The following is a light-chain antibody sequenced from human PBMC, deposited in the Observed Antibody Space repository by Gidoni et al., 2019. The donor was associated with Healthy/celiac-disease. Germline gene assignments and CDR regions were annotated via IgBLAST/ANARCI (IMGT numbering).Light chain of an antibody. J-gene: IGKJ1*01. CDR1: QRVSSNY. CDR3: QQYDSSQGT. Sequence: EIVLTQSPGTLSLSPGERATLSCRASQRVSSNYLAWYQQKPGQAPRLLICGASSRATGIPDRFSGSGSGTDFTLTISRLEPEDFAVYYCQQYDSSQGTFGQGTKVEIK. V-gene: IGKV3-20*01. CDR2: GAS.